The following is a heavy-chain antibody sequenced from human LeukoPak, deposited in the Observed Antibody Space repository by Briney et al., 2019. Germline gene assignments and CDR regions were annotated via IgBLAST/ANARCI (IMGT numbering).Heavy chain of an antibody. CDR3: ARDIDRSSGYYRQRNWFDP. CDR2: IIPIFGTA. J-gene: IGHJ5*02. Sequence: GASVKVSCKASRGTFSSYAISWVRQAPGQGREWMGRIIPIFGTANYAQKFQGRVTITTDESTSTAYMELSSLRSEDTAVYYCARDIDRSSGYYRQRNWFDPWGQGTLVTVSS. V-gene: IGHV1-69*05. D-gene: IGHD3-22*01. CDR1: RGTFSSYA.